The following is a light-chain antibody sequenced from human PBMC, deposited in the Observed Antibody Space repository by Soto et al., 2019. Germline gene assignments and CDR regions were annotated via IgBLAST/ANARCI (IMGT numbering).Light chain of an antibody. CDR1: SANIGTNT. CDR2: KDT. Sequence: QSVLTQPPSASGTPGQRVTISCSGSSANIGTNTVHWYQQLSRTAPKLLIYKDTQRPSGVPDRVSGSKSGTSASLAIGGLQSEDEAEYYCAAWDDSLNVLVFGGGTRSPS. J-gene: IGLJ2*01. CDR3: AAWDDSLNVLV. V-gene: IGLV1-44*01.